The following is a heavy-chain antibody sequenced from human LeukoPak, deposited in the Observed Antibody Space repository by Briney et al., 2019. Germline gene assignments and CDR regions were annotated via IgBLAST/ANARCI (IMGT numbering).Heavy chain of an antibody. CDR1: GFTFSSYA. V-gene: IGHV3-23*01. CDR2: ISGSGGST. J-gene: IGHJ4*02. Sequence: GGSLILSCAASGFTFSSYAMSWVRQAPGKGLEWVSAISGSGGSTYYADSVKGRFTISRDNSKNTLYLQMNSLRAEDTAVYYCAKDVEWEFYFDYWGQGTLVTVSS. D-gene: IGHD1-26*01. CDR3: AKDVEWEFYFDY.